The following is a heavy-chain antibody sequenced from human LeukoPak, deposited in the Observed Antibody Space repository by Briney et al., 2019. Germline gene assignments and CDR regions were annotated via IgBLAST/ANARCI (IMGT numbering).Heavy chain of an antibody. Sequence: GGSLRLSCAASGFTFSSYWMSWVRQAPGKGLEWVANIKQDGSEKYYVDSVKGRFTISRDNAKNSLYLQMNSLRAEDTAVYYCARSDSCGYFQGIDYWGQGTLVTVSS. CDR1: GFTFSSYW. D-gene: IGHD3-22*01. CDR3: ARSDSCGYFQGIDY. CDR2: IKQDGSEK. V-gene: IGHV3-7*01. J-gene: IGHJ4*02.